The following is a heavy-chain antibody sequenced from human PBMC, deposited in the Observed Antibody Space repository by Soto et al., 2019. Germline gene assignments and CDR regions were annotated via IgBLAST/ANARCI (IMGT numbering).Heavy chain of an antibody. CDR3: ARGYLLTGYSLDDNDLAV. CDR2: ISTDYGNT. Sequence: QVQLVQSGAEVKKPGASVQVSCKASGYSFTTYGINWVRQAPGQGLEWMGWISTDYGNTKYAQKVKGRVTMTTDTSTSTAYMQLRSLRSDDTAVYYCARGYLLTGYSLDDNDLAVWRQVTTVTVSS. J-gene: IGHJ6*02. D-gene: IGHD3-9*01. CDR1: GYSFTTYG. V-gene: IGHV1-18*01.